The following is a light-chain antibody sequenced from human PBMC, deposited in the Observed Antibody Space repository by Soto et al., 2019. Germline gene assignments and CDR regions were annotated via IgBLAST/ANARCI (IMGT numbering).Light chain of an antibody. Sequence: QSALTQPASVSGSPGQSITVSCIGTSSDVGGYNYVSWYQQHPGKAPKLMIHDVSNRPSGVSYRFSGSKSGNTASLTISGLEAEAEDYYYCSSYASSNTQVFGGGTKLTVL. CDR2: DVS. CDR1: SSDVGGYNY. V-gene: IGLV2-14*01. J-gene: IGLJ2*01. CDR3: SSYASSNTQV.